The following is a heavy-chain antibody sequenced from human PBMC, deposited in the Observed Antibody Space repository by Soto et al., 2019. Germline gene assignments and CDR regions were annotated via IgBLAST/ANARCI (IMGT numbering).Heavy chain of an antibody. Sequence: ASVKVSCKASGYTFTNFGISWVRQAPGQGLEWMGWISAYNGNTNYAQKFQGRVTMTTDTSTSTAYMEVRSLRFDDTAVYYCARSAPALILWFGETHFDYWGQGTLVTVSS. J-gene: IGHJ4*02. CDR2: ISAYNGNT. CDR1: GYTFTNFG. V-gene: IGHV1-18*01. CDR3: ARSAPALILWFGETHFDY. D-gene: IGHD3-10*01.